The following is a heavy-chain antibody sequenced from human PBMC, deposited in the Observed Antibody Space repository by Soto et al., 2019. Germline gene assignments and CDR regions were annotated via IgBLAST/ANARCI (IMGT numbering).Heavy chain of an antibody. CDR1: GYTFTSYD. V-gene: IGHV1-8*01. Sequence: ASVKVSCKASGYTFTSYDINWVRQATGQGLEWMGWMNPNSGNTGYAQKFQGRVTMTRNTSISTAYMELSSLRSEDTAVYYCARGGGYDFWSGYPSELDFDYWGQGTLVTVSS. CDR3: ARGGGYDFWSGYPSELDFDY. CDR2: MNPNSGNT. D-gene: IGHD3-3*01. J-gene: IGHJ4*02.